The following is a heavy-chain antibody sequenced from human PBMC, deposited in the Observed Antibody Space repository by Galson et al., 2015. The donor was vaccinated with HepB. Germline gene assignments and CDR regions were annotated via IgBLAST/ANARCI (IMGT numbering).Heavy chain of an antibody. V-gene: IGHV1-2*05. CDR2: INPNSGGT. CDR3: AREAQGYYFDY. Sequence: SVKVSCKASGYTFTDYYMHWVRQAPGQGLEWMGRINPNSGGTNYAQKFQGRVTMTRDTSISTAYMELGRLRSDDTVVYYCAREAQGYYFDYWGQGTLVTVSS. J-gene: IGHJ4*02. CDR1: GYTFTDYY.